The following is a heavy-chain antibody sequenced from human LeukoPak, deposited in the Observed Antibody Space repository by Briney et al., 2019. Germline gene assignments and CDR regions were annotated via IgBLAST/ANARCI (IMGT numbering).Heavy chain of an antibody. Sequence: WASVKVSCKASGGTFSSCAISWVRQAPGQGLEWMGGIIPIFGTANYAQKFQGRVTIAADESTSTAYMELSSLRSEDTAVYYCARGRWLQPIGYWGQGTLVTVSS. CDR1: GGTFSSCA. CDR3: ARGRWLQPIGY. D-gene: IGHD5-24*01. V-gene: IGHV1-69*13. CDR2: IIPIFGTA. J-gene: IGHJ4*02.